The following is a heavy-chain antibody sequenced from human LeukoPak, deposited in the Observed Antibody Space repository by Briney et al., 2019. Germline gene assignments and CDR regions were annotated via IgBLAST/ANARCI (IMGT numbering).Heavy chain of an antibody. V-gene: IGHV3-74*01. Sequence: GGALRLSFAASGFTFSSYLMPWGRQAPGKGLGWVSRINSDGSSTSYADSVKGRFTISRDNAKNTLYLQMNSLRAEDTAVYYCARDHRAVAGLDYWGQGTLVTVSS. D-gene: IGHD6-19*01. CDR3: ARDHRAVAGLDY. CDR2: INSDGSST. J-gene: IGHJ4*02. CDR1: GFTFSSYL.